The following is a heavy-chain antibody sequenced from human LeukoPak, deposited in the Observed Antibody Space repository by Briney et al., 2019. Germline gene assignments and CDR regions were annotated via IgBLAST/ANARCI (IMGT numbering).Heavy chain of an antibody. CDR2: ISYDGSNK. CDR1: GFTFSSYA. Sequence: GGSLRLSCAASGFTFSSYAMHWVRQAPGKGLEWVAVISYDGSNKYYADSVKGRFTISRDNSKNTLYLQMNSLRTEDTAVYYCARPYGGYVDYYFDYWGQGTLVTVSS. V-gene: IGHV3-30-3*01. D-gene: IGHD5-12*01. CDR3: ARPYGGYVDYYFDY. J-gene: IGHJ4*02.